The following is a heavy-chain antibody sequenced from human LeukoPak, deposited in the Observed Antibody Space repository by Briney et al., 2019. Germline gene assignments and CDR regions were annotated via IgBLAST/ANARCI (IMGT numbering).Heavy chain of an antibody. CDR3: ARVAKYYDFWSGYSPIDY. CDR2: IKQDGSEK. J-gene: IGHJ4*02. Sequence: PGGSLRLSCAASGFTFSSYWMSWVRQAPGKGLEWVANIKQDGSEKYYVDSVKGRFTISRDNAKNSLYLQMNSLRAEDTAVYYCARVAKYYDFWSGYSPIDYWGQGTLVTVSS. CDR1: GFTFSSYW. V-gene: IGHV3-7*01. D-gene: IGHD3-3*01.